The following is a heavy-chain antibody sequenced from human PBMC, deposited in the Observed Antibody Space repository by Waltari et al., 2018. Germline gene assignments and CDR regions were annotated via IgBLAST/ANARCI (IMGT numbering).Heavy chain of an antibody. V-gene: IGHV4-4*09. CDR2: IYTSGST. CDR3: ARVRRSGYDFGWFDP. Sequence: QVQLQESGPGLVKPSETLSLTCTVSGGSISSYYWSWIRQPPGKGLEWIGYIYTSGSTNYHPTLKSRVTISVDTSKNQFSLKLSSVTAADTAVYYCARVRRSGYDFGWFDPWGQGTLVTVSS. D-gene: IGHD5-12*01. J-gene: IGHJ5*02. CDR1: GGSISSYY.